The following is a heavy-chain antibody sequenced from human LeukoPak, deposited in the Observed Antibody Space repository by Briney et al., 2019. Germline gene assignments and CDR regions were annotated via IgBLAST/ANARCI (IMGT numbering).Heavy chain of an antibody. CDR2: ITSKTDGGTT. CDR1: GFTFSNAW. CDR3: TTGGVFDL. Sequence: PGGSLRLSCAASGFTFSNAWMSWVRQPPGKGLEWVGRITSKTDGGTTDYAAPVKGRFTISRDDYKNTLYLQMSSVKAEDTAVYYCTTGGVFDLWGQGTMVTVSS. J-gene: IGHJ3*01. V-gene: IGHV3-15*01.